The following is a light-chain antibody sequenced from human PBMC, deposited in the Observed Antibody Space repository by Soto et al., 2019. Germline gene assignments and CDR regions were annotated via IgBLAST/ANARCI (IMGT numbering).Light chain of an antibody. CDR3: QQYSSRST. CDR2: DAS. Sequence: DIQMTQYPSSLSASVGDRVNITCRASQSISNWLAWYQQKPGKAPNLLIYDASSLQSGVPSRFSGSGFGTEFTLTICSLQPGDFATYYCQQYSSRSTFGQGTKVDIK. V-gene: IGKV1-5*01. CDR1: QSISNW. J-gene: IGKJ1*01.